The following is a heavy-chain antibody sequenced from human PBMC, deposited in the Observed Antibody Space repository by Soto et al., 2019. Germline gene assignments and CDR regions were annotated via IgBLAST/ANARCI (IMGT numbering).Heavy chain of an antibody. CDR2: IYYSGST. D-gene: IGHD3-10*01. V-gene: IGHV4-59*08. CDR1: GGSISSYY. Sequence: QVQLQESGPGLVKPSETLSLTCTVSGGSISSYYWSWIRQPPGKGLEWIGYIYYSGSTNYNPSLKRRVTISVDTSKNQFSLKLSSVTAADTAVYYCARLVTMVRGVNAFDIWGQGTMVTVSS. J-gene: IGHJ3*02. CDR3: ARLVTMVRGVNAFDI.